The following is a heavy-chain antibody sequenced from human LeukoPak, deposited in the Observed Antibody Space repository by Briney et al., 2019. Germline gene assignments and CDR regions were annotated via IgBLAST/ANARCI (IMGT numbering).Heavy chain of an antibody. CDR3: ARDPRGGSGDY. V-gene: IGHV3-21*01. D-gene: IGHD3-16*01. Sequence: GGSLRLSCATSGFTLSSYSMNWVRQAPGKGLEWVSSISSSSSYIYYADSVKGRFTISRDNVKNSLYLQMNSLRAEDTAVYYCARDPRGGSGDYWGQGTLVTVSS. J-gene: IGHJ4*02. CDR1: GFTLSSYS. CDR2: ISSSSSYI.